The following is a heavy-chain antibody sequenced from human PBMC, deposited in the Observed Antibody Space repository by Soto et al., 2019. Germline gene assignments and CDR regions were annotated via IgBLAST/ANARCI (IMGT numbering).Heavy chain of an antibody. V-gene: IGHV4-34*01. Sequence: AETLSLTCAVYGWSFSGYYLRWIRQPPGKGLEWIGYINHNASTSYNPSLKSRVTISVDTSRNQFSLKLSSVPAADTAVYYCARVPLSTVVINFWGQGTLVTVSS. D-gene: IGHD4-17*01. CDR2: INHNAST. CDR1: GWSFSGYY. CDR3: ARVPLSTVVINF. J-gene: IGHJ4*02.